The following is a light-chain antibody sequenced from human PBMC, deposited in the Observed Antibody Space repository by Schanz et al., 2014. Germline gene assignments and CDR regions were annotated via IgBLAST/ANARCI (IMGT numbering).Light chain of an antibody. CDR3: AAWDKSLHGEF. V-gene: IGLV1-44*01. CDR1: SSNIGSHV. J-gene: IGLJ2*01. Sequence: QSVLTQPPSVSGTPGQRVTISCSGNSSNIGSHVVNWYQQVPPAAPKLLIYSDNQRPSGVPDRFSGSKSGTSASLAISGLQSEDEADYYCAAWDKSLHGEFFGGGTKVTVL. CDR2: SDN.